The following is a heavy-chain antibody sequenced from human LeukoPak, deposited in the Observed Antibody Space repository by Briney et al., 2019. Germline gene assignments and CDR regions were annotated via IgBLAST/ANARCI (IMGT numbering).Heavy chain of an antibody. CDR2: IYYSGST. Sequence: SETLSLTCTVSGGSISSSSYYWGWIRQPPGKGLEWIGSIYYSGSTHYNPSLKSRVTISVDTSKNQFSLNLSSVTAADTAVYYCARVKLAVAGRPVDYWGQGTLVTVSS. J-gene: IGHJ4*02. D-gene: IGHD6-19*01. CDR1: GGSISSSSYY. V-gene: IGHV4-39*07. CDR3: ARVKLAVAGRPVDY.